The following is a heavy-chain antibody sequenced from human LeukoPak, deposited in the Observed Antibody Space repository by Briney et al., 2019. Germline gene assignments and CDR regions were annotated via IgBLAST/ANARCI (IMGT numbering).Heavy chain of an antibody. Sequence: PSETLSLTCTVSGGSISSGGLYWSWIRQPPGKGLEWIGYVYQSEVTHYSPSLKSRVTISVDTSKNQFSLKLSSVTAADTAVYYCARDDFDIVVVVAPGGFDPWGQGTLVTVSS. D-gene: IGHD2-15*01. V-gene: IGHV4-30-2*01. CDR1: GGSISSGGLY. CDR3: ARDDFDIVVVVAPGGFDP. J-gene: IGHJ5*02. CDR2: VYQSEVT.